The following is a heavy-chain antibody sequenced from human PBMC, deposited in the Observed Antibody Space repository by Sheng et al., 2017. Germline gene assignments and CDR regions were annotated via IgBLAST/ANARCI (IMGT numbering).Heavy chain of an antibody. D-gene: IGHD7-27*01. CDR2: VYNSGNT. CDR1: GGSISSSTDY. Sequence: QLQLQESGPGLVKPSETLSLTCTVSGGSISSSTDYWGWIRQPPGKGLEWIGNVYNSGNTYCNPSLKSRVTMSVDTSKNQFSLKLSSVTAADTAVYYCARVNWEPRGLYYYYMDVWGQGTMVTVSS. CDR3: ARVNWEPRGLYYYYMDV. J-gene: IGHJ6*03. V-gene: IGHV4-39*07.